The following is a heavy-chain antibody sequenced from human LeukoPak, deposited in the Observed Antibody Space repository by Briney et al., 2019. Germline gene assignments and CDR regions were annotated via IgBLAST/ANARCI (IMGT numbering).Heavy chain of an antibody. D-gene: IGHD4-23*01. CDR1: GYTFTSYD. CDR2: MDPNSGNT. J-gene: IGHJ4*02. Sequence: ASVKVSCKASGYTFTSYDINWVRQATGQGLEWRGWMDPNSGNTGYAQKFQGRVTMTRNTSISTAYMELSSLRSEDTAVYYCAGGPDYGGNSGDFDYWGQGTLVTVSS. CDR3: AGGPDYGGNSGDFDY. V-gene: IGHV1-8*01.